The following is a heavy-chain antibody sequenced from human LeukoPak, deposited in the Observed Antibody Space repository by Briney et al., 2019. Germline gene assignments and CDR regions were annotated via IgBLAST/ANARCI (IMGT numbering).Heavy chain of an antibody. CDR2: IYYSGST. CDR1: GGSISSSSYY. CDR3: ARRLVRGSYYRAPFDY. V-gene: IGHV4-39*01. J-gene: IGHJ4*02. D-gene: IGHD1-26*01. Sequence: PSETLSLTCTVSGGSISSSSYYWGWIRQPPGKGLEWIGSIYYSGSTYYNPSLKSRVTISVDTSKNQFSLKLSSVTAAGTAVYYCARRLVRGSYYRAPFDYWGQGTLVTVSS.